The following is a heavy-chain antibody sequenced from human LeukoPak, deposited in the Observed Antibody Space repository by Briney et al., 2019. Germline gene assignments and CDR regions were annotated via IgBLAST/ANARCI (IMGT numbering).Heavy chain of an antibody. CDR1: GFTFSSYA. D-gene: IGHD2-8*01. CDR2: MQNDGRKT. Sequence: GRSLTLSCAVSGFTFSSYAMHWVRQAPGKGLEWEAVMQNDGRKTNYADSVKGRLTTYTDNSKNTLYLQMNSLRAEDTAVYYCARGRKIVLMVQRPSWVYYGMDVWGQGTTVTVSS. V-gene: IGHV3-30*04. CDR3: ARGRKIVLMVQRPSWVYYGMDV. J-gene: IGHJ6*02.